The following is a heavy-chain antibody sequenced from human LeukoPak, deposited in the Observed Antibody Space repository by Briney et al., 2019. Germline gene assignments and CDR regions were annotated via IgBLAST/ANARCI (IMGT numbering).Heavy chain of an antibody. CDR1: GYTFTSYG. V-gene: IGHV1-18*01. CDR2: ISAYNGNT. CDR3: ARAVYCSSTSCYFVPFDP. Sequence: ASVKVSCKASGYTFTSYGISWVRQAPGQGLEWIGWISAYNGNTNYAQKLQGRVTMTTDTSTSTAYMELRSLRSDDTAVYYCARAVYCSSTSCYFVPFDPWGQGTLVTVSS. D-gene: IGHD2-2*01. J-gene: IGHJ5*02.